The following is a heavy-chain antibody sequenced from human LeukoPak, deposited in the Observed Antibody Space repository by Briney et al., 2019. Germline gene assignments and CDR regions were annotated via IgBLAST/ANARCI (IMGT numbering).Heavy chain of an antibody. Sequence: SETLSLTCAVYGGSFSGNYYWSWIRQPPGKGLEWIGEINYSGSTNYNPSLKSRVTISVDTSQNQFSLKLSTVTAADTSVYYCARVGSGGWYLNWFDPWGQGTLVTVSS. CDR2: INYSGST. CDR1: GGSFSGNYY. D-gene: IGHD6-19*01. J-gene: IGHJ5*02. V-gene: IGHV4-34*01. CDR3: ARVGSGGWYLNWFDP.